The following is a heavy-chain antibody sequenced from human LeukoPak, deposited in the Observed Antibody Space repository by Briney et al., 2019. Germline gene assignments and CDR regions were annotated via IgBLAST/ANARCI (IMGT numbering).Heavy chain of an antibody. CDR2: ITGSVSGSTTI. Sequence: GGSLRLSCAASGFTFSFYGLSWVRQAPGKGLQWVSYITGSVSGSTTIYYADSVKGRFTVSRDDAKNSLYLQMNSLRADDTAVYFCARVREFGNDEENYFDSWGQGTLVTVSS. D-gene: IGHD1-1*01. CDR1: GFTFSFYG. CDR3: ARVREFGNDEENYFDS. V-gene: IGHV3-48*01. J-gene: IGHJ4*02.